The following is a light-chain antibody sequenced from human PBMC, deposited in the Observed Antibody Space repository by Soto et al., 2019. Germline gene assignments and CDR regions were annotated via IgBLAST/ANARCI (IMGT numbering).Light chain of an antibody. CDR1: ISNIGAGYD. CDR3: QSYDSSLSAGV. CDR2: GNS. V-gene: IGLV1-40*01. Sequence: QAVVTQPPAVAGAPGQRVTISCTGSISNIGAGYDVHWYQQLPGTAPKRLIYGNSNRPSGVPDRFSGSKSGTSASLAITGLQAEDDADYYCQSYDSSLSAGVFGGGTKLTVL. J-gene: IGLJ2*01.